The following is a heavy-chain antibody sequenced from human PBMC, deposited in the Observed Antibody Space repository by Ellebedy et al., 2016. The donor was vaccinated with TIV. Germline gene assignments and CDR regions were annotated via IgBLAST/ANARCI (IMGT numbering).Heavy chain of an antibody. CDR3: GRSAYSSSSGY. Sequence: SVKVSCXAAGGTFSSYVLSWVRQPPGQGLEWLGRIIPIVGIANYAQKFQGRVTITADKSTSTAYMELSSLRAEDTAVYYCGRSAYSSSSGYWGQGTLVTVSS. CDR2: IIPIVGIA. J-gene: IGHJ4*02. D-gene: IGHD6-6*01. CDR1: GGTFSSYV. V-gene: IGHV1-69*04.